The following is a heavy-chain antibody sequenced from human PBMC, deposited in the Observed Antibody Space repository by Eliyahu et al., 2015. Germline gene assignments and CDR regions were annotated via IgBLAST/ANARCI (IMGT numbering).Heavy chain of an antibody. CDR2: IYWDDDK. Sequence: QITLKESGPTLVKPTQTLTLTXXFXGFXLSTSGXGVGWIRQPPGKALEWLALIYWDDDKRYSPSLKSRLTITKDTSKNQVVLTMTNMDPVDTATYYCAHSPPGHYYDVSDAFDIWGQGTMVTVSS. D-gene: IGHD3-22*01. V-gene: IGHV2-5*02. CDR3: AHSPPGHYYDVSDAFDI. CDR1: GFXLSTSGXG. J-gene: IGHJ3*02.